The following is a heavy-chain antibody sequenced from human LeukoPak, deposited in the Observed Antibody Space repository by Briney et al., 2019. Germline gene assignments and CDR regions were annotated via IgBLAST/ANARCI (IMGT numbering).Heavy chain of an antibody. CDR3: ARDFYYAWGSYRPHYRDY. V-gene: IGHV3-23*01. CDR2: ISGRGVNT. J-gene: IGHJ4*02. Sequence: GGSLRLSCAASGFTFSAYAMSWVRQAPGKGLEWVSTISGRGVNTYYADSVKGRFTISRDNSKNTLYLQMNSLRVEDTAVYYFARDFYYAWGSYRPHYRDYWGQGALVTVSS. CDR1: GFTFSAYA. D-gene: IGHD3-16*02.